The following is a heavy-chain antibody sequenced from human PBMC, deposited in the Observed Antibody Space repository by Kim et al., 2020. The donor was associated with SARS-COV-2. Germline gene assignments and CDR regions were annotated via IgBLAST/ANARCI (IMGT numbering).Heavy chain of an antibody. J-gene: IGHJ6*02. CDR2: IYPDDSDT. CDR3: ARRSRWYVGGYYYYGMDV. V-gene: IGHV5-51*01. CDR1: GYSFTNYW. D-gene: IGHD6-13*01. Sequence: GESLKISCKGSGYSFTNYWIGWVRQMPGKGLEWMGIIYPDDSDTRYSPSFQGQVTISADKSISTDYLQWSSLKASDTAMYYCARRSRWYVGGYYYYGMDVWGQGTTVTVSS.